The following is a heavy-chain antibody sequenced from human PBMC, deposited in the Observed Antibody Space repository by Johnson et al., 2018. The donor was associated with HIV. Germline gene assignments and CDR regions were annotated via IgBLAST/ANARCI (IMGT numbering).Heavy chain of an antibody. J-gene: IGHJ3*02. V-gene: IGHV3-30-3*01. CDR1: GFTFSSYA. Sequence: QVQLVESGGCVVQPGRSLRLSCVASGFTFSSYAMHWVRQAPGKGLEWVAVISYDGNNKYYTDSVKGRFTISRDNAKNSLYLQMNSLRAEDTALYYCVRDISYDSSASQGAFDIWGQGTMGTVSS. CDR3: VRDISYDSSASQGAFDI. D-gene: IGHD3-22*01. CDR2: ISYDGNNK.